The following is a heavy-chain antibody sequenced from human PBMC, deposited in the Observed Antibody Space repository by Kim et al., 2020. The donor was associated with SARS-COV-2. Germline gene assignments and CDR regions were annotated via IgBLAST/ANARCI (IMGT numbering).Heavy chain of an antibody. V-gene: IGHV4-34*01. D-gene: IGHD3-10*01. CDR1: GGSFSGYY. J-gene: IGHJ4*02. CDR2: INHSGST. CDR3: ARSVRFGPWFDY. Sequence: SETLSLTCAVYGGSFSGYYWSWIRQPPGKGLEWIGEINHSGSTNYNPSLKSRVTISVDTSKNQFSLKLSSVTAADTAVYYCARSVRFGPWFDYWGQGTLVTVSS.